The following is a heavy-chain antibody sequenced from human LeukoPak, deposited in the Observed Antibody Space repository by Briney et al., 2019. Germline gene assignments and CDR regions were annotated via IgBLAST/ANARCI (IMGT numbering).Heavy chain of an antibody. V-gene: IGHV4-59*08. Sequence: PSETLSLTCSVSGGSISSLYWSWIRQPPGKGLEWIGYIYYTGSTNYNPSLKSRVTMFVDMSKNQFSLRLRSVTAADTAVYYCARHRAYSSSSPFDYWGQGTLVTVSS. CDR3: ARHRAYSSSSPFDY. D-gene: IGHD6-6*01. CDR1: GGSISSLY. CDR2: IYYTGST. J-gene: IGHJ4*02.